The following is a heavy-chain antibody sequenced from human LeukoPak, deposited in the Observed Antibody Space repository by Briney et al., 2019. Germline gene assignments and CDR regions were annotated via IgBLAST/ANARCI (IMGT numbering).Heavy chain of an antibody. CDR2: INEDGSDK. Sequence: GGSLRLSCVASGFTFSSSWMTWVRQAPGKGLEWVAHINEDGSDKYYVDSVTGRFSISRDNTRNSLYLQMSSLRAEDTAVYYCATWSSAWEFDYWGPGTLVSVSS. D-gene: IGHD6-19*01. J-gene: IGHJ4*02. CDR3: ATWSSAWEFDY. CDR1: GFTFSSSW. V-gene: IGHV3-7*05.